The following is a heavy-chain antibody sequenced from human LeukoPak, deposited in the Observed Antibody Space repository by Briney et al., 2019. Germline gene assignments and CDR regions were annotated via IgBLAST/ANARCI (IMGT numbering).Heavy chain of an antibody. CDR2: ISSSSSYI. CDR1: GFTFSSYS. V-gene: IGHV3-21*01. Sequence: GGSLRLSCAASGFTFSSYSMNWVRQAPGKGLEWVSSISSSSSYIYYADSVKGRFTISRDNAKNSLYLQMNSLRAEDTAVYYCARGPNLHYDILTPTRYYYGMDVWGQGTTVTVSS. J-gene: IGHJ6*02. D-gene: IGHD3-9*01. CDR3: ARGPNLHYDILTPTRYYYGMDV.